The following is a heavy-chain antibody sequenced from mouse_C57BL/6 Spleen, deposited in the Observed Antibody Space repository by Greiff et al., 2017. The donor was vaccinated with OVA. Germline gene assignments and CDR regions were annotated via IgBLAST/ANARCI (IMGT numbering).Heavy chain of an antibody. CDR3: ARYDGYWYFDV. V-gene: IGHV1-55*01. Sequence: QVQLQQPGAELVKPGASVKMSCKASGYTFTSYWITWVKQRPGQGLEWIGEIYPGSGSTNYNEKFKSKATLTLDTSSSTAYMQLSSLTSEDSAVYYCARYDGYWYFDVWGTGTTVTVSS. CDR1: GYTFTSYW. CDR2: IYPGSGST. D-gene: IGHD2-3*01. J-gene: IGHJ1*03.